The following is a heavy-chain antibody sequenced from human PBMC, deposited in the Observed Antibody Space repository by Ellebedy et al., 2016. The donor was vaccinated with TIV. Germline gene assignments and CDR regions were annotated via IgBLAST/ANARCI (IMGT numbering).Heavy chain of an antibody. D-gene: IGHD5-12*01. CDR3: ARTGYGYHGMDV. J-gene: IGHJ6*02. Sequence: PGGSLSLSCAASGFIFSDCWMTWVRQAPGKGLEFVANIDQGGNAKHYVDSVKGRFTISRDNAKNSLFMQMNNLRAEDTAVYYCARTGYGYHGMDVWGQGTTVSVSS. CDR1: GFIFSDCW. V-gene: IGHV3-7*03. CDR2: IDQGGNAK.